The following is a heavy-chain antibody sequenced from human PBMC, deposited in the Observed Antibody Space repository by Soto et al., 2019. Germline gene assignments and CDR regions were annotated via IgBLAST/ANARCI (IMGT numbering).Heavy chain of an antibody. CDR3: AHPRGYGVFDAYDI. CDR2: LAPSGGET. Sequence: GGPLRLPCVAPGFTFSTYAMSWVPRGPGKGLEWVSALAPSGGETYYADSVKGRFTISRDNSMNALYLQMNSLRIEDTALYYCAHPRGYGVFDAYDIWGQGTMVTVSS. J-gene: IGHJ3*02. V-gene: IGHV3-23*01. CDR1: GFTFSTYA. D-gene: IGHD4-17*01.